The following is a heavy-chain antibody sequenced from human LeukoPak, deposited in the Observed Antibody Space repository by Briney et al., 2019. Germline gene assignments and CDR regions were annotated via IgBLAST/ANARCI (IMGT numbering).Heavy chain of an antibody. CDR2: ISPI. D-gene: IGHD3-22*01. CDR3: ARGRYYYDSTGDDFDC. CDR1: GYTFTSYS. Sequence: GASVKVSCTASGYTFTSYSMHWVRQAPGQGLGWMGIISPIMYAQKFKGRVTMTRDMSTSTVYMELSSLRSEDTAVYYCARGRYYYDSTGDDFDCWGQGTMVTVSS. J-gene: IGHJ4*02. V-gene: IGHV1-46*01.